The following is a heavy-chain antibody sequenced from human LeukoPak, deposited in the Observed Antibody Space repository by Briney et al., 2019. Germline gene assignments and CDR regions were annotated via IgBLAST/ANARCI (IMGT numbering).Heavy chain of an antibody. J-gene: IGHJ1*01. CDR3: ARVEYSGIFAQYFQH. CDR1: GGSFSGYY. Sequence: SETLSLTCAVYGGSFSGYYWSWIRQPPGKGLEWIGEINHSGSTNYNPSLKSRVTISVDTSKNQFSLKLSSVTAADTAVYYCARVEYSGIFAQYFQHWGQGTLVTVSS. D-gene: IGHD2-15*01. CDR2: INHSGST. V-gene: IGHV4-34*09.